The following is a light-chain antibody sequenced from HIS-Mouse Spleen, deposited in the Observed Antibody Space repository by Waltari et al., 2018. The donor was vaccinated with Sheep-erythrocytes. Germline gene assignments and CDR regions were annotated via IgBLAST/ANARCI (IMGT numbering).Light chain of an antibody. J-gene: IGLJ1*01. Sequence: SYELTQPPSVSVSPGQTASITCSGDKLGDKYACWYQPKPGQSPVLVIYKDNKRPSGIPDRFSSCNAWNTATLTISGTQAMDEADYYCQAWDSSLYVFGTGTKVTVL. CDR2: KDN. V-gene: IGLV3-1*01. CDR3: QAWDSSLYV. CDR1: KLGDKY.